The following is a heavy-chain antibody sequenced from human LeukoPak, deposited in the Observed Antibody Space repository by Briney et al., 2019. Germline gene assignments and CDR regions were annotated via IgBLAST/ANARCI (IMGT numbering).Heavy chain of an antibody. J-gene: IGHJ3*02. V-gene: IGHV3-7*01. D-gene: IGHD7-27*01. Sequence: PGGSLRLSCAASGFTFSSYWMSWVRQAPGKGLEWVANIKQDGSEKYYVDSVKGRFTISRDNAKNSLYLQMNCLRAEDTAVYYCAGNWGYAFDIWGQRTMVTVSS. CDR2: IKQDGSEK. CDR1: GFTFSSYW. CDR3: AGNWGYAFDI.